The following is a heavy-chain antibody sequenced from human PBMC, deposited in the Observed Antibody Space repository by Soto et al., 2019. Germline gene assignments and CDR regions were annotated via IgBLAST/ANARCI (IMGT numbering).Heavy chain of an antibody. D-gene: IGHD5-18*01. J-gene: IGHJ4*02. CDR1: GFTFSSYA. CDR3: ARWGLQLRFRGGDFDY. CDR2: ISGSGGST. V-gene: IGHV3-23*01. Sequence: GGSLRLSCAASGFTFSSYAMSWVRQAPGKGLEWVSAISGSGGSTYYADSVKGRFTISRDNSKNTLYLQMNSLRAEDTAVYDCARWGLQLRFRGGDFDYWGQGTLVTVSS.